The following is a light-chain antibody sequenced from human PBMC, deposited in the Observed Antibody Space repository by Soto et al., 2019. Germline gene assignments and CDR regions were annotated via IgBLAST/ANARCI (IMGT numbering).Light chain of an antibody. CDR1: QSVSSN. J-gene: IGKJ1*01. V-gene: IGKV3-15*01. CDR2: SAS. CDR3: QQNNNWPLWT. Sequence: EIVMTQSPATLSVSPGQSATLSCRASQSVSSNLAWYQQIPGQAPRLLVYSASTRATGVPGRFSGSGSGTEFSLTISSLQSKDFAIYFCQQNNNWPLWTFGQGTKV.